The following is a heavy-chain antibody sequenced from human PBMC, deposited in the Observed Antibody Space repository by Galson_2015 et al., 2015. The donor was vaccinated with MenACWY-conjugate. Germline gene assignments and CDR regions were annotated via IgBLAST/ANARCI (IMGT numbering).Heavy chain of an antibody. D-gene: IGHD3-10*01. J-gene: IGHJ5*02. Sequence: SVKVSCKASGYTFTNYDITWVRQAPGQGLEWMGWISHYNGNTRFGEKVQGRVSMTTDTSTNTAYMELRSLRSDDTAVYYSARVSLRDSGSNPNWLDPWGQGTLVTVSS. CDR3: ARVSLRDSGSNPNWLDP. CDR2: ISHYNGNT. V-gene: IGHV1-18*04. CDR1: GYTFTNYD.